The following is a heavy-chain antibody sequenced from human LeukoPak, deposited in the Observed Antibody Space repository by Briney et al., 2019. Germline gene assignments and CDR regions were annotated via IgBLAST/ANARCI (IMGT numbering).Heavy chain of an antibody. J-gene: IGHJ6*02. V-gene: IGHV3-30-3*01. CDR3: ARDTKARGVIYYYGMDV. CDR1: GFTFSSYA. D-gene: IGHD3-10*01. Sequence: GRSLRLSCAASGFTFSSYAMHWVRQAPGKGLEWVAVISYDGSNKYYADSVKGRFTISRDNSKNTLYLQMNSLRAEDTAVYYCARDTKARGVIYYYGMDVWGQGTTVTVSS. CDR2: ISYDGSNK.